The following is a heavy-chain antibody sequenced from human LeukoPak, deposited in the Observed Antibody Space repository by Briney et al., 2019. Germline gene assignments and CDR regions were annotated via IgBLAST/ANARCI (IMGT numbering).Heavy chain of an antibody. V-gene: IGHV4-39*01. CDR3: ARLGNDYDFWSGYYRDY. CDR1: GGSISSSSYY. Sequence: KPSETLSLTCTVSGGSISSSSYYWGWIRQPPGKGLEWIGSIYYSGSTYYNPSLKSRVTISVDTSKNQFSLKLSSVTAADTAVYYCARLGNDYDFWSGYYRDYWGQGTLVTVSS. CDR2: IYYSGST. D-gene: IGHD3-3*01. J-gene: IGHJ4*02.